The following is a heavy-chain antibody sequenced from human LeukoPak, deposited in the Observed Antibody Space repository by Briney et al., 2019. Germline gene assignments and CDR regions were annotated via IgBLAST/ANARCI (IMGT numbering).Heavy chain of an antibody. CDR3: ADGLAAFGDFLLRDYYYFVGV. CDR2: ISGSGAST. V-gene: IGHV3-23*01. Sequence: GGSLRLSCAASGFTFDHYALSWVRQAPGKGLEWVSSISGSGASTYSADSLRGRCIIMRDNSPNTLYRHMKNLRAEDSALYYCADGLAAFGDFLLRDYYYFVGVWGKGPTVLVSS. CDR1: GFTFDHYA. J-gene: IGHJ6*03. D-gene: IGHD3-16*01.